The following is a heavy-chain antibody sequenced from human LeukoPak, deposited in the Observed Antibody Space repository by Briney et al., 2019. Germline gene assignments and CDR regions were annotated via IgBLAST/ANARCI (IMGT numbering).Heavy chain of an antibody. V-gene: IGHV1-69*13. D-gene: IGHD4-23*01. Sequence: SVKVSCKTSGGTFISYVISWVRQAPGQGLEWMGGIIPIFGTANYAQRFQGRVTITADESTSTAYMELSSLRSEDTAVYYCARGLYGGNSDYFDYWGQGTLVTVSS. CDR1: GGTFISYV. CDR3: ARGLYGGNSDYFDY. CDR2: IIPIFGTA. J-gene: IGHJ4*02.